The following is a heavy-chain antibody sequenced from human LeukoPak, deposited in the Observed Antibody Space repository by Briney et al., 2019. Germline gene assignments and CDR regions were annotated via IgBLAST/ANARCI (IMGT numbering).Heavy chain of an antibody. CDR1: GYTFTSYG. D-gene: IGHD3-9*01. CDR3: ARVLRYYDILSKPFDY. V-gene: IGHV1-18*01. CDR2: ISGYNGNT. Sequence: ASVKVSCKASGYTFTSYGISWVRQAPGQGLEWMGWISGYNGNTNYAQNLQGRVTMTTDTSTSTVYMELSRLRSDDTAVYYCARVLRYYDILSKPFDYWGQGTLVTVSS. J-gene: IGHJ4*02.